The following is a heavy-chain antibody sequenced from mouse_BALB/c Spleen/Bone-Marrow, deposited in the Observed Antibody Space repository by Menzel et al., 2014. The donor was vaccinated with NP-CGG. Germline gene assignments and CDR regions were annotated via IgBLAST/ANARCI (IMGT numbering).Heavy chain of an antibody. Sequence: QVQLKESGAELVRPGSSVKISCKASGYAFSTYWMSWVKPRPGQGLEWIGQIYPGDGDTKYNGKFKDKATLTADKSSSTAYMQLSSLTSEDSAVYFCARSGYGSNYDYWGQGTTLTVSS. D-gene: IGHD1-1*01. CDR1: GYAFSTYW. CDR3: ARSGYGSNYDY. CDR2: IYPGDGDT. J-gene: IGHJ2*01. V-gene: IGHV1-80*01.